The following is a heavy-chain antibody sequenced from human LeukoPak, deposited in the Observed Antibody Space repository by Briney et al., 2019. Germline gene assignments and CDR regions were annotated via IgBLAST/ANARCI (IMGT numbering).Heavy chain of an antibody. Sequence: GGSLRLSCAASGFTFSSYGMHWVRQAPGKGLEWVAFIRYDGSNKYYADSVKGRFTISRDNSKNTLYLQMNSLRAEDTAVYYCANHPYSSSWLLGSVDHFDYWGQGTLVTVSS. CDR2: IRYDGSNK. J-gene: IGHJ4*02. CDR3: ANHPYSSSWLLGSVDHFDY. D-gene: IGHD6-13*01. CDR1: GFTFSSYG. V-gene: IGHV3-30*02.